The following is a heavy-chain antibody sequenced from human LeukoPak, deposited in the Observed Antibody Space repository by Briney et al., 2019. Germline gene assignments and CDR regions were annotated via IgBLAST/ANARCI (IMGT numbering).Heavy chain of an antibody. V-gene: IGHV1-18*01. J-gene: IGHJ4*02. CDR1: GYTFTSYG. CDR2: ISAYNGNT. D-gene: IGHD5-18*01. CDR3: ARDPEYSYGRRPFDY. Sequence: ASVKVSCKASGYTFTSYGISWVRQAPGQGLEWMGWISAYNGNTNYAQKLQGRVTMTTDTSTSTAYMGLRSLRSDDTAVYYCARDPEYSYGRRPFDYWGQGTLVTVSS.